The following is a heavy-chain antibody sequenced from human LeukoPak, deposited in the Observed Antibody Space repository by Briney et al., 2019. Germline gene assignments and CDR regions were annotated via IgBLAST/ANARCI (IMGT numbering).Heavy chain of an antibody. J-gene: IGHJ4*02. CDR2: TSSDGSNR. Sequence: GGSLRLSCTASGFSFSSYALHWVSQAPGKGLEWVAVTSSDGSNRFYADSVKDRFTTSRDNSKNTLYLKMNSLRAEDTAVYYCARGEGLFDYWGQGTLVTVSS. CDR3: ARGEGLFDY. CDR1: GFSFSSYA. V-gene: IGHV3-33*05.